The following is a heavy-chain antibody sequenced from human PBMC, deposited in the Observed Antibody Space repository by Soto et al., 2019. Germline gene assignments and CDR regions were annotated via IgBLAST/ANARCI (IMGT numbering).Heavy chain of an antibody. Sequence: EVQLVESGGGLVQPGGSLRLSCAASGFTCSGYSMFWVRQAPGKGLEYVSAINTNGVNTFYAKSVKGRFTISRDNSKNTMYLQIGSLRAEYMAVYYCARGRVEDSSGWATYFDYWGQGTLVTDSS. CDR2: INTNGVNT. V-gene: IGHV3-64*01. D-gene: IGHD6-19*01. CDR1: GFTCSGYS. J-gene: IGHJ4*02. CDR3: ARGRVEDSSGWATYFDY.